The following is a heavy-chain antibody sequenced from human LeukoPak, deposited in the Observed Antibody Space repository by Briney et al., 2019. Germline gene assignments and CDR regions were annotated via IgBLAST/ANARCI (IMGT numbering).Heavy chain of an antibody. J-gene: IGHJ4*02. CDR2: INPSGGST. Sequence: ASVKVSCKASGYTFTSYYMHWVRQAPGQGLEWMGIINPSGGSTSYAQKFQGRVTMTRDMSTSTVYMELSSLRSEDTAVYYCAISLITMIVVVITTYYFDYWGQGTLVTVSS. CDR1: GYTFTSYY. D-gene: IGHD3-22*01. V-gene: IGHV1-46*01. CDR3: AISLITMIVVVITTYYFDY.